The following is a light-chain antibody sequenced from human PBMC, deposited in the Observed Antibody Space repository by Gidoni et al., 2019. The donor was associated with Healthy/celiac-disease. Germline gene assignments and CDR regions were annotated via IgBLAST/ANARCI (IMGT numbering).Light chain of an antibody. CDR3: QQYNSYSRT. Sequence: DIQMTQSPSTLSASVGDRVTITCRASQSISSWLAWYQQKPGKAPKLLLYKASSLESGVPSRFSGSGSGTEFTLTISSLQPDDFATYYCQQYNSYSRTFGQETKVEIK. CDR2: KAS. V-gene: IGKV1-5*03. J-gene: IGKJ1*01. CDR1: QSISSW.